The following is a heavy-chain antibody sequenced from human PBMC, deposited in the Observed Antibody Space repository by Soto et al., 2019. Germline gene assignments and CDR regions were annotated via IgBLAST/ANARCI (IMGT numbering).Heavy chain of an antibody. V-gene: IGHV2-5*02. J-gene: IGHJ5*02. CDR3: AQVVRFGIRYFDMDGFDP. CDR1: GFSVSSSRVG. Sequence: QITLKESGPTLVKPTQTLTLTCTLSGFSVSSSRVGVGWIRQPPGKALEWLAFIYWDDDKRYSPSLKSRLTITKDTSKNQVVLTMTNMDPVDTATYYCAQVVRFGIRYFDMDGFDPWGQGTLVTVSS. CDR2: IYWDDDK. D-gene: IGHD3-9*01.